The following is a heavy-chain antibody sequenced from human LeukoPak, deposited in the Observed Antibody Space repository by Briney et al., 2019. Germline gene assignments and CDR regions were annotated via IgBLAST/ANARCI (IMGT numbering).Heavy chain of an antibody. Sequence: PSETLSLTCAVSGGSISSSNWWSWVRQPPGKGLEWIGEIYHSGSTNYNPSLKSRVTISVDKSKNQFSLKLSSVTAADTAVYYCARGVAAAGTDWFDHWGQGTLVTVSS. V-gene: IGHV4-4*02. CDR3: ARGVAAAGTDWFDH. CDR1: GGSISSSNW. J-gene: IGHJ5*02. CDR2: IYHSGST. D-gene: IGHD6-13*01.